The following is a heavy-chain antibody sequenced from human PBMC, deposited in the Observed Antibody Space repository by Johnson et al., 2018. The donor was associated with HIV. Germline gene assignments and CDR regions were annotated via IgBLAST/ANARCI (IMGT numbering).Heavy chain of an antibody. J-gene: IGHJ3*02. CDR3: ASLGGSYSLDI. D-gene: IGHD1-26*01. CDR2: IYSGGST. CDR1: GFTVSNYY. V-gene: IGHV3-66*01. Sequence: MQLVESGGGLVQPGGSLRLSCAASGFTVSNYYMTWVRQSPGKGLEWVSVIYSGGSTYYADSVKGRFTISRDTSKNTLYLQMNSLRAEDTAVYYCASLGGSYSLDIWGQGTMVTVSS.